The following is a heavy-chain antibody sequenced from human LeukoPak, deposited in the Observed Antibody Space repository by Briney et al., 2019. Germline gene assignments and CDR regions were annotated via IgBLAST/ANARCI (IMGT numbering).Heavy chain of an antibody. CDR1: GYTFTGYY. Sequence: ASVKVSCKASGYTFTGYYMHWVRQAPGQGLEWMGRINPNSGGTNYAQKFQGRVTMTRDTSISTAYMELSRLRSDDTAVYYCASSTISPYYYGMDVWGQGTTVTVSS. J-gene: IGHJ6*02. CDR3: ASSTISPYYYGMDV. D-gene: IGHD1/OR15-1a*01. V-gene: IGHV1-2*06. CDR2: INPNSGGT.